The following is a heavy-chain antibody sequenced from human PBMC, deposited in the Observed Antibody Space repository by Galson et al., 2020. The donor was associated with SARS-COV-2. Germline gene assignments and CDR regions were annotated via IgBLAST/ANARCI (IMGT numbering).Heavy chain of an antibody. CDR3: AKEYYYDSSGPLDAFDI. CDR2: INSDGSST. Sequence: GGSLRLSCAVSGFTFSSYWMHWVRQAPGKGLVWVSRINSDGSSTSYADSVKGRFTISRDNAKNMLYLQMNSLRAEDTAVYYCAKEYYYDSSGPLDAFDIWGQGTMVTVSS. CDR1: GFTFSSYW. D-gene: IGHD3-22*01. V-gene: IGHV3-74*01. J-gene: IGHJ3*02.